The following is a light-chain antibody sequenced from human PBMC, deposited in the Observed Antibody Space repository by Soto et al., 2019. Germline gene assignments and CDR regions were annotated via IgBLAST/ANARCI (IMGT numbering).Light chain of an antibody. V-gene: IGLV4-69*01. Sequence: QPVLTQSPSASASLGASVKLTCTLSSGHSSYAIAWHQQQPEKGPRYLMKLNSDGSHSKWDGIPDRFSGSSSGAERYLTISSLQSEDEADYYCQTWGTGIQVFGGGTKVTVL. CDR3: QTWGTGIQV. CDR2: LNSDGSH. CDR1: SGHSSYA. J-gene: IGLJ2*01.